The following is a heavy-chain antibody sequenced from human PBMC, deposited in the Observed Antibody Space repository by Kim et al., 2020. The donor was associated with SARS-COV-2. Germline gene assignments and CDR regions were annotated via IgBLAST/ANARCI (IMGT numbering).Heavy chain of an antibody. J-gene: IGHJ4*02. Sequence: ASVKVSCKTSGYTFSDHYIHWLRQAPGQGPEWMAWINPNDGETKYARKFQGRVSVTRDTSISTVFLEVSSLASDDTAVYYCTRDSDPDFWGQGTLVTVSS. V-gene: IGHV1-2*02. CDR3: TRDSDPDF. CDR2: INPNDGET. CDR1: GYTFSDHY.